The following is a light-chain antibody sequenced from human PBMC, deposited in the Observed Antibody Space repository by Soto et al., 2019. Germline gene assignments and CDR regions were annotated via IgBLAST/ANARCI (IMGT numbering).Light chain of an antibody. V-gene: IGLV2-14*01. CDR2: AVS. Sequence: QSALTQPASVSGSPGQSITISCTGTSSDVSASIFVSWYQQHPGKAPKLMIYAVSSRPSGVSYRFSGSKSGNTASLTISGLQAEDEADYYCSSYTTNSSYVFGTGTKLTVL. CDR1: SSDVSASIF. CDR3: SSYTTNSSYV. J-gene: IGLJ1*01.